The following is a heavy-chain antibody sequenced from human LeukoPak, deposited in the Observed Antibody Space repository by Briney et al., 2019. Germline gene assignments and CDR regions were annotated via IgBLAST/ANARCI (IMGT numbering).Heavy chain of an antibody. D-gene: IGHD2-8*01. V-gene: IGHV3-30-3*01. CDR1: GFTFSDYA. CDR3: VRENNDFDS. CDR2: ISYDGSDI. J-gene: IGHJ4*02. Sequence: GGSLRLSCTASGFTFSDYAMHWVRQAPGKGLEWVAFISYDGSDIFYADSVKGRFTTSRDNSKNTVYLQMNSLRAEDTAVYYCVRENNDFDSWGQGTLVTASS.